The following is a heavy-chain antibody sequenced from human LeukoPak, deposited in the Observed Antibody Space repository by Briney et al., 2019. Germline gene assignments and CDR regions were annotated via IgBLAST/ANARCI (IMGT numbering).Heavy chain of an antibody. J-gene: IGHJ6*02. CDR2: ISYDGSNK. V-gene: IGHV3-30*18. CDR3: AKEVNGGGVFYYYGMDV. CDR1: GFTFSSYG. D-gene: IGHD6-13*01. Sequence: PGGSLRLSCAASGFTFSSYGMHWVRQAPGKGLEWVAVISYDGSNKYYADSVKGRFTISRDNSKNTLYLQMNSLRAEDTALYYCAKEVNGGGVFYYYGMDVWGQGTTVTVSS.